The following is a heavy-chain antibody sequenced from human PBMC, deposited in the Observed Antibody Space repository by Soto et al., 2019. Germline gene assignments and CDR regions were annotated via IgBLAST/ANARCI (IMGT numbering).Heavy chain of an antibody. CDR2: IYYSGST. D-gene: IGHD1-1*01. CDR3: ARAATSQRYYYMEV. J-gene: IGHJ6*03. Sequence: PSETLSLTCTVSGGSISSYYWSWIRQPPGKGLEWIGYIYYSGSTNYNPSLKSRVTISVDTSKNQFSLKLSSVTAADTAVYYCARAATSQRYYYMEVWGKGTTIIVSS. V-gene: IGHV4-59*01. CDR1: GGSISSYY.